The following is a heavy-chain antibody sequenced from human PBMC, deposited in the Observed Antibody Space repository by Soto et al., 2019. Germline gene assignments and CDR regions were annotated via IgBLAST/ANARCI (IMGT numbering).Heavy chain of an antibody. J-gene: IGHJ6*01. V-gene: IGHV5-10-1*01. CDR1: GYSFNSYW. CDR2: IDPSDSYT. D-gene: IGHD5-12*01. CDR3: ARHHGGYDDFYYYGMEF. Sequence: GESLKISCKGCGYSFNSYWISWVRQMHEKGLEWMGRIDPSDSYTNYSPSFRRNVTISAYKSTGTAYLHCSSLKASYTAMYYCARHHGGYDDFYYYGMEFWGQGTTGTVAS.